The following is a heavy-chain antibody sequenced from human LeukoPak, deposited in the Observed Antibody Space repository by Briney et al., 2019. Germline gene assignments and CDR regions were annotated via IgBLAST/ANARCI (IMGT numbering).Heavy chain of an antibody. CDR3: AREDYYDSSGYPYYFDY. J-gene: IGHJ4*02. D-gene: IGHD3-22*01. CDR2: ISSSSSYI. Sequence: GGSLRLSCAASGFTFSSYSMNWVRQAPGKGLEWVSSISSSSSYIYYADSVKGRFTISRDNAKNSLYLQMNSLRAGDTAVYYCAREDYYDSSGYPYYFDYWGQGTLVTVSS. V-gene: IGHV3-21*01. CDR1: GFTFSSYS.